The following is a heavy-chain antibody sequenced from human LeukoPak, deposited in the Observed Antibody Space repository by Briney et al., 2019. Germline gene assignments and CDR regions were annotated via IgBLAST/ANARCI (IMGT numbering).Heavy chain of an antibody. CDR3: ATQGEDSSSWYYAFDI. J-gene: IGHJ3*02. CDR2: INTNTGNP. D-gene: IGHD6-13*01. CDR1: GYTFTSYA. V-gene: IGHV7-4-1*02. Sequence: ASVKVSCKASGYTFTSYAMNWVRQAPGQGLEWMGWINTNTGNPTYAQGFTGRFVFSLDTSVSTAYLQISSLKAEDTAVYYCATQGEDSSSWYYAFDIWGQGTMVTVSS.